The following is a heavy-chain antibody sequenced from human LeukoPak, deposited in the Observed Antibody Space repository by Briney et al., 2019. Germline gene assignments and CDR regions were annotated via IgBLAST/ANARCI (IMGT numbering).Heavy chain of an antibody. D-gene: IGHD3-10*01. CDR1: GFTFRSYG. V-gene: IGHV3-30*18. Sequence: PGRSLRLSCAASGFTFRSYGMHWVRQAPGKGLEWVAVISYDGSNKYYADSVKGRFTISRDNSKNTLYLQMNSLRAEDTAVYYCAKDDGSGSYYKGYFDYWGQGTLVTVSS. CDR2: ISYDGSNK. J-gene: IGHJ4*02. CDR3: AKDDGSGSYYKGYFDY.